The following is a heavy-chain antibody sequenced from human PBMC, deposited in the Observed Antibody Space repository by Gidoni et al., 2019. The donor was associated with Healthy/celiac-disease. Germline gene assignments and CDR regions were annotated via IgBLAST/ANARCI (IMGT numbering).Heavy chain of an antibody. CDR1: GVTFSSYG. D-gene: IGHD3-22*01. Sequence: QVQLVESGGGVVQPGRSLRLSCAASGVTFSSYGMHWVRQAGKGLEGVAVISYDGSNKYYADSVKGRFTISRDNSKNTLYLQMNSLRAEDTAVYYCARDRSSGYPDAFDIWGQGTMVTVSS. J-gene: IGHJ3*02. CDR3: ARDRSSGYPDAFDI. CDR2: ISYDGSNK. V-gene: IGHV3-30*03.